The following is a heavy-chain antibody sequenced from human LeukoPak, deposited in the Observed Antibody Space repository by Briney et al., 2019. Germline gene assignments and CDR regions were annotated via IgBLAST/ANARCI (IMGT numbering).Heavy chain of an antibody. Sequence: SQTLSLTCTVSGGSISSGSYYWSWIRQPAGKGLEWIGRIYTSGSTNYNPSLKSRVTISIDTSKKQFSLKLSSVTAADTAVYYCARDLGYSRAYYYYYYMDVWGKGTTVTVSS. V-gene: IGHV4-61*02. CDR3: ARDLGYSRAYYYYYYMDV. CDR1: GGSISSGSYY. CDR2: IYTSGST. J-gene: IGHJ6*03. D-gene: IGHD2-15*01.